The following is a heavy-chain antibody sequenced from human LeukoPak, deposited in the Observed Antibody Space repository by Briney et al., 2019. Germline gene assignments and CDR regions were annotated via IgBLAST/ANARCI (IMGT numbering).Heavy chain of an antibody. V-gene: IGHV3-21*01. Sequence: GGSLRLSCAASGLTFNTYRMNWVRQAPGKGLEWVSSISSSSRYTYYADSVKGRFTISRDNAKNSLYLQMNSLRAEDTALYYCAHGADYLDSSGYIGYYFDYWGQGTLVTVSS. CDR2: ISSSSRYT. J-gene: IGHJ4*02. CDR3: AHGADYLDSSGYIGYYFDY. CDR1: GLTFNTYR. D-gene: IGHD3-22*01.